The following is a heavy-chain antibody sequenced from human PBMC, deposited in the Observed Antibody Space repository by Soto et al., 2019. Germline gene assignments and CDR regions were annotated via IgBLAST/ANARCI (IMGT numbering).Heavy chain of an antibody. CDR1: GFTFSSYG. Sequence: QVQLVESGGGVVQPGRSLRLSCAASGFTFSSYGMHWVRQAPGKGREGGAVLSYDGSNKYYADSVKGRFTISRDNSKNTLYLQMNSLRAEDTAVYYCAKVRFWKYDFWSGLRDDAFDIWGQGTMVTVSS. CDR3: AKVRFWKYDFWSGLRDDAFDI. D-gene: IGHD3-3*01. V-gene: IGHV3-30*18. J-gene: IGHJ3*02. CDR2: LSYDGSNK.